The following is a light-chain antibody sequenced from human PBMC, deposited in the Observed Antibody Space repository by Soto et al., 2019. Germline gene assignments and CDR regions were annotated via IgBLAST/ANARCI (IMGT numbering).Light chain of an antibody. CDR1: QGINNF. V-gene: IGKV3-11*01. CDR3: QQGSTWPET. Sequence: VLTQSPDTLSLSPGERATLSCRASQGINNFLAWYQQRPGQSPRLLISDASNRATGIPARFSGSGSGTDFTLTISSLEHEDFGVYYCQQGSTWPETFGQGTKLDIK. CDR2: DAS. J-gene: IGKJ2*01.